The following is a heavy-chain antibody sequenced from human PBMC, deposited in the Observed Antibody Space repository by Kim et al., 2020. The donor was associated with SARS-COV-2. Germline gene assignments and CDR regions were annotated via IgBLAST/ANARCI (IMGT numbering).Heavy chain of an antibody. J-gene: IGHJ6*02. CDR2: ISAYNGNT. D-gene: IGHD6-6*01. CDR1: GYTFTSYG. Sequence: ASVKVSCKASGYTFTSYGISWVRQAPGQGLEWMGWISAYNGNTNYAQKLQGRVTMTTDTSTSTAYMELRSLRSDDTAVYYCARGRLVAARRRDYYYYYGMDVWGQGTTVTVSS. CDR3: ARGRLVAARRRDYYYYYGMDV. V-gene: IGHV1-18*01.